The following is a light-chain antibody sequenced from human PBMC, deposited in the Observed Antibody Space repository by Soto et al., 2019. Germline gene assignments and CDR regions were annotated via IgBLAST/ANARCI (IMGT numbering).Light chain of an antibody. CDR2: SSS. CDR1: QTISGTY. CDR3: QHRAGWPPART. V-gene: IGKV3-20*01. Sequence: EIVLTQSPGTLSLSPGERATLSCRASQTISGTYLAWYQQKPGQAPRLLIYSSSSRAAGVSDRFSGSGSGTDFTLTISSLEPEDFAVYFCQHRAGWPPARTFGGGTKVDIK. J-gene: IGKJ4*01.